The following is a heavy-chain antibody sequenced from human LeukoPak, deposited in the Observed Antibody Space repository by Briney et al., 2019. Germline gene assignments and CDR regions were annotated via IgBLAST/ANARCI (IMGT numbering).Heavy chain of an antibody. Sequence: SETLSLTCTVSGGSISSYYWSWIRQPPGKGLEWIGYIYYSGSTNYNPSLKSRVTISVGTSKNQFSLKLGSVTAADTAVYYCARATSTSCYAIWGQGTLVTVSS. D-gene: IGHD2-2*01. CDR2: IYYSGST. J-gene: IGHJ4*02. V-gene: IGHV4-59*01. CDR1: GGSISSYY. CDR3: ARATSTSCYAI.